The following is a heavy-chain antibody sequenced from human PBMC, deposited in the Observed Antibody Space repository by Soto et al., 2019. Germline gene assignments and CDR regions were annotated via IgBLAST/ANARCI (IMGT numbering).Heavy chain of an antibody. CDR1: GVTFNSYA. CDR2: ISGSGGST. V-gene: IGHV3-23*01. Sequence: VPLLASGGGLVQPGGSLRLSCAASGVTFNSYAMSWVRQAPGKGLEWVSSISGSGGSTYYADSVKGRFTISRDNSKNMLYLQMNSLSSEDTAVYYCAKERIDYYFWGQGTLVTVSS. J-gene: IGHJ4*02. CDR3: AKERIDYYF. D-gene: IGHD4-17*01.